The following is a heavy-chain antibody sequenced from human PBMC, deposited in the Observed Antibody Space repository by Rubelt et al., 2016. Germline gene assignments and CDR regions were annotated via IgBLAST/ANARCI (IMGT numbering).Heavy chain of an antibody. J-gene: IGHJ4*02. D-gene: IGHD3-22*01. V-gene: IGHV4-59*12. CDR1: GCSLTTYY. CDR3: ACLKPTYYYDREY. CDR2: ISYTWGT. Sequence: QVQLQESGPGLVKPSETLSLTCTVSGCSLTTYYWSWIRPPPGKGLEWVGYISYTWGTKYSPPLKNPVALSVDTSTNQFSLRLSSVTAADTAVYYCACLKPTYYYDREYWGQGTLVTVSS.